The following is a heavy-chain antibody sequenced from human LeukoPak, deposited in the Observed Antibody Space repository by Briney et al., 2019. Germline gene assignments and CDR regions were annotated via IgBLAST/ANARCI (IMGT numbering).Heavy chain of an antibody. CDR1: GGSFSGYY. Sequence: SETLSLTCAVYGGSFSGYYWSWIRQPPGKGLEWIGEINHSGSTNYNPSLKSRVTISVDTSKNQFSLKLSSVTAADTAVYYCARGIVVVTARSYFDYWGQGTLVTVSS. D-gene: IGHD2-21*02. J-gene: IGHJ4*02. V-gene: IGHV4-34*01. CDR3: ARGIVVVTARSYFDY. CDR2: INHSGST.